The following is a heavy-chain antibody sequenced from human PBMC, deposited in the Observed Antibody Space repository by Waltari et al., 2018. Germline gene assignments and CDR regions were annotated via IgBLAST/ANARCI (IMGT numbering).Heavy chain of an antibody. D-gene: IGHD2-2*01. CDR3: ARTGGSRTFDY. J-gene: IGHJ4*02. CDR1: GYSISSGYY. CDR2: IYHSGRT. V-gene: IGHV4-38-2*02. Sequence: QVQLQESGPGLVKPSETLSLTCTVSGYSISSGYYWGWIRQPPGKGLEWIGSIYHSGRTYYNPSLKSRVTISVDTSKNQFSLKLSSVTAADTAVYYCARTGGSRTFDYWGQGTLVTVSS.